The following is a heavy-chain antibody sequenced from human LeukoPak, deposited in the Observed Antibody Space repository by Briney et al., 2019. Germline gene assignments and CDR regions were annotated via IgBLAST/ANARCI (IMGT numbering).Heavy chain of an antibody. CDR1: GFTFSSYA. Sequence: GGSLRLSCAASGFTFSSYAMSWVRQAPGKGLEWGSAISGSGGSTYYADSVKGRFTISRDNSKNTLYLQMNSLRAEDTAVYYCAKDQRIVVVPAAPPDAFDIWGQGTMVTVSS. J-gene: IGHJ3*02. CDR3: AKDQRIVVVPAAPPDAFDI. D-gene: IGHD2-2*01. V-gene: IGHV3-23*01. CDR2: ISGSGGST.